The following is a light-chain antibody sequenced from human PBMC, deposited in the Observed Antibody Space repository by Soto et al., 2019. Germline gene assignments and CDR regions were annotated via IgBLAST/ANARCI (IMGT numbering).Light chain of an antibody. CDR2: DTV. V-gene: IGLV7-46*01. Sequence: QAVVTQEPSLTVSPGGTVTLTCGSSTGTVTSGHYPYWFQQKPGQAPRTLIYDTVKKHSWTPARFSGSLLGGKAALTLSGAQPEDEADYYCLLSYNGPYVFXPGTKRTVL. CDR3: LLSYNGPYV. J-gene: IGLJ1*01. CDR1: TGTVTSGHY.